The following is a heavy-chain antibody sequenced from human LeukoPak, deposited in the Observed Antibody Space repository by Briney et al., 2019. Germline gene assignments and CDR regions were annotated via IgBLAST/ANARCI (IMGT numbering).Heavy chain of an antibody. CDR3: TARYSYGSNWFDP. Sequence: PGGSLRLSCAASGLTFSNAWMSWVRQAPGKGLEWVGRIKSKTDGGTTDYAAPVKGRFTISRDDSKNTLYLQMNSLKTEDTAVYYCTARYSYGSNWFDPWGQGNLVTVSS. D-gene: IGHD5-18*01. V-gene: IGHV3-15*01. CDR1: GLTFSNAW. J-gene: IGHJ5*02. CDR2: IKSKTDGGTT.